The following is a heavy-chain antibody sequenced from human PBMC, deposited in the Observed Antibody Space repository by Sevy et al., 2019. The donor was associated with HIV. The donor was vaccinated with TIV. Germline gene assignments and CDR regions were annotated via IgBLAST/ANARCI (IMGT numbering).Heavy chain of an antibody. J-gene: IGHJ1*01. Sequence: GGSLRLSCAASAFTFSSYARHWVRQTPGKGLEWVAVISYDGNNKYYADSVKGRFTVSRDNSKNTLYAQMNSLGAEDTAVYYCAKDHNLWSEGGFLHHWGQGTLVTVSS. CDR1: AFTFSSYA. CDR2: ISYDGNNK. D-gene: IGHD3-10*01. V-gene: IGHV3-30*18. CDR3: AKDHNLWSEGGFLHH.